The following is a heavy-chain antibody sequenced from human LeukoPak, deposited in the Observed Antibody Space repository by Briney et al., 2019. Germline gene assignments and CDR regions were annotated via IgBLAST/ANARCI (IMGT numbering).Heavy chain of an antibody. J-gene: IGHJ6*03. D-gene: IGHD1-1*01. V-gene: IGHV7-4-1*02. CDR3: ARGMSNSPYYFYYYMDV. CDR1: GYTFTSYT. CDR2: INTNTEKP. Sequence: ASVKVSCKASGYTFTSYTMNWVRHAPGQGLEWMGCINTNTEKPTYAQGFTGRFVFSLDTSVSTAYLQISSLKAEDTAVYYCARGMSNSPYYFYYYMDVWGKGTTVTVSS.